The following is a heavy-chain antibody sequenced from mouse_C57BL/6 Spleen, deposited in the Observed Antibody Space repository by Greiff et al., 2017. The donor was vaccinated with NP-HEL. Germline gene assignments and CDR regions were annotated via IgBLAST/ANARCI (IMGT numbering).Heavy chain of an antibody. Sequence: VQLQQPGAELVMPGASVKLSCKASGYTFTSYWMHWVKQRPGPGLEWIGEIDPSDIYTNYNQKFMCMSTLTVDKSSSPAYMQLSSLTSEDSAVYYCARRRTAQAFAMDYWGQGTSVTVSS. CDR1: GYTFTSYW. CDR2: IDPSDIYT. J-gene: IGHJ4*01. CDR3: ARRRTAQAFAMDY. D-gene: IGHD3-2*02. V-gene: IGHV1-69*01.